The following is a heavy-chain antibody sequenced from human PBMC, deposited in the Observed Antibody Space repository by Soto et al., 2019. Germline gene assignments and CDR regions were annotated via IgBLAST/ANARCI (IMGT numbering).Heavy chain of an antibody. Sequence: PSETLSLTCTVSGGSISSYYWSWIRQPPGKGLEWIGYIYYSGSTNYNPSLKSRVTISVDTSKNQFSLKLSSVTAADTAVYYCARDRGGITGTEPYYYYYGMDVWGQGTMVTVSS. D-gene: IGHD1-7*01. J-gene: IGHJ6*02. V-gene: IGHV4-59*01. CDR3: ARDRGGITGTEPYYYYYGMDV. CDR2: IYYSGST. CDR1: GGSISSYY.